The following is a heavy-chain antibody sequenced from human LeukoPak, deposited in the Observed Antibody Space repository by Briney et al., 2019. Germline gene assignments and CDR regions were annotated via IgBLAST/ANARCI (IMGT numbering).Heavy chain of an antibody. Sequence: GGSLRLSCAASGFTFSSYAMHWVRQAPGKGLEWVAVISYDGSNKYYADSVKGRFTISRDNSKNTLYLQMNSLRAEDTAVYYCAKDWGSGSPPNWFDPWGQGTLVTVSS. CDR1: GFTFSSYA. CDR2: ISYDGSNK. CDR3: AKDWGSGSPPNWFDP. V-gene: IGHV3-30-3*01. D-gene: IGHD3-10*01. J-gene: IGHJ5*02.